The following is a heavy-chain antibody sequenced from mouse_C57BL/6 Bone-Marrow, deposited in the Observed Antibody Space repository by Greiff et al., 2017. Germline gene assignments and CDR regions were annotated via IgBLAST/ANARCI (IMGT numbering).Heavy chain of an antibody. D-gene: IGHD2-1*01. V-gene: IGHV1-59*01. CDR1: GYTFTSYW. J-gene: IGHJ1*03. CDR3: ASDGTPYWYFDV. Sequence: QVQLQQPGAELVRPGTSVKLSCKASGYTFTSYWMHWVKQRPGQGLEWIGVIDPSDSYTNYNQKFKGKATLTVDTSSSTAYMQLSSLTSDDSAVYYCASDGTPYWYFDVWGTGTTVTVSS. CDR2: IDPSDSYT.